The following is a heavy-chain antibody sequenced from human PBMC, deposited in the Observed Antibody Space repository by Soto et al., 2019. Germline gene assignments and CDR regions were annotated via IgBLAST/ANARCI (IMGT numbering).Heavy chain of an antibody. D-gene: IGHD5-12*01. CDR2: IYYSGST. V-gene: IGHV4-59*01. CDR1: GDSISSSY. CDR3: ARGYDWFDP. J-gene: IGHJ5*02. Sequence: SETLSLTCSVSGDSISSSYWSWIRQPPGKGLEWIGYIYYSGSTNYNPSLKSRVTISLDTSKNQFSLKVSSVTAADTAVYYCARGYDWFDPWGQGTLVTSPQ.